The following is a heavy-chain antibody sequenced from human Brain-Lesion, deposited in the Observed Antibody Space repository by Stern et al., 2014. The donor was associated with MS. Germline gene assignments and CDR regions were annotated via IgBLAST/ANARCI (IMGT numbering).Heavy chain of an antibody. CDR2: VSYDGSNK. CDR3: AKDRQYLTYFFDH. Sequence: VQLVESGGGVVQPGRPLRLSCVASGFTFGSCAMHWVRQAPGKGLEWVAGVSYDGSNKYYADSVKGRITISRDNSRNTLYMQMSSLRPEDTAVYYCAKDRQYLTYFFDHWGQGSLVTVSS. J-gene: IGHJ5*02. D-gene: IGHD2/OR15-2a*01. CDR1: GFTFGSCA. V-gene: IGHV3-30*18.